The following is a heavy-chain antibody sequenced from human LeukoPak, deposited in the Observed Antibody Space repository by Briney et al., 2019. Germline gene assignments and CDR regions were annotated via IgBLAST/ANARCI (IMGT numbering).Heavy chain of an antibody. Sequence: PSETLPLTCTVSGGSISSYYWSWIRQPPGKGLEWIGEIFHRGIPNYNPSLKSRVTMSIDTSKNQLSLNVNSVTAADTAVYYCARVMGASWFFYLDVWGKGTTVTVSS. CDR1: GGSISSYY. D-gene: IGHD3-16*02. CDR3: ARVMGASWFFYLDV. V-gene: IGHV4-59*12. CDR2: IFHRGIP. J-gene: IGHJ6*04.